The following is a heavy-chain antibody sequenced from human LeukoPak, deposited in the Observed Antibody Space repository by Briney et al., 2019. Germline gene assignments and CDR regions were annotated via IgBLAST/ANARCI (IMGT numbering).Heavy chain of an antibody. D-gene: IGHD3-10*01. J-gene: IGHJ4*02. CDR3: ARLEGSYVDY. Sequence: ASVKVSCKASGYIFTGYHIHWVRQAPGQGLEWMGWINPNSGGTNYAQKFQGRVTMTRDTSISTAYMELSRLRSDDTAVYYCARLEGSYVDYWGQGTLVTVSS. CDR1: GYIFTGYH. CDR2: INPNSGGT. V-gene: IGHV1-2*02.